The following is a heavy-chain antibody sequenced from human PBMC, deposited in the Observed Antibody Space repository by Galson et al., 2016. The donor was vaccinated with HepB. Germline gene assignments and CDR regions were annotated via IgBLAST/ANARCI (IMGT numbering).Heavy chain of an antibody. V-gene: IGHV4-30-2*01. CDR3: ARAMGDY. D-gene: IGHD3-10*01. J-gene: IGHJ4*02. CDR2: KYHSGST. Sequence: TLSLTCTVSGGSISSGGYSWTWIRQPPGKGLEWIGYKYHSGSTYYNPSLKSRLSISVDRSTNQFYLRLGSVTAADTAAYYCARAMGDYWGQGILVTVSS. CDR1: GGSISSGGYS.